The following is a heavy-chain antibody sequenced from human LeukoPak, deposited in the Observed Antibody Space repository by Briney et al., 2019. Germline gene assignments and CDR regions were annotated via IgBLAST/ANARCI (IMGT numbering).Heavy chain of an antibody. V-gene: IGHV1-2*02. D-gene: IGHD5-24*01. CDR3: ARGRERWLQLQSPFDY. J-gene: IGHJ4*02. Sequence: ASVKVSCKASGYTFTGYYMHWVRQAPGQGLEWMGWINPNSGGTNYAQKFQGRVTMTRDTSMSTAYMELSRLRSDDTAVYYCARGRERWLQLQSPFDYWGQGTLVTVSS. CDR2: INPNSGGT. CDR1: GYTFTGYY.